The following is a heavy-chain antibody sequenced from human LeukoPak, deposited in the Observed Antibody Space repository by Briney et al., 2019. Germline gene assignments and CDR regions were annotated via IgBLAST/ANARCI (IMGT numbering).Heavy chain of an antibody. D-gene: IGHD6-6*01. V-gene: IGHV4-39*02. CDR3: ARHEYQVFPPANWFDP. J-gene: IGHJ5*02. CDR2: FHYGGSA. CDR1: GDSVSSSNFF. Sequence: PSETLSLTCTVSGDSVSSSNFFWGWIRQPPGKGLEWIGSFHYGGSAFYNPSLKSRVTISVDTSNNHFSLKLPSVTAADSAVYYCARHEYQVFPPANWFDPWGQGTLVTVSS.